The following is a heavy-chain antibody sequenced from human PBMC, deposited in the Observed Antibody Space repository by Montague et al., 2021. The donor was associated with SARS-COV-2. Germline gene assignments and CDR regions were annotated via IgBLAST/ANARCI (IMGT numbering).Heavy chain of an antibody. D-gene: IGHD3-3*01. J-gene: IGHJ5*02. CDR1: GGSISSSSYY. CDR3: AGLGSPRITIFGMVTHNWFDP. Sequence: SETLSLTCTVSGGSISSSSYYWGWIRQPPGKGLEWIGSIYYSGSTYYNPSLKSRVTISVDTSKNQFSLKLSSVTAADTAVYYCAGLGSPRITIFGMVTHNWFDPWGQGTLVTVSS. V-gene: IGHV4-39*01. CDR2: IYYSGST.